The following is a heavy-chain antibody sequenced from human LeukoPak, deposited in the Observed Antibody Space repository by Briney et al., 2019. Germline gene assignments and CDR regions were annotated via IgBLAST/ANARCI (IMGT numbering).Heavy chain of an antibody. CDR1: GGTFSSYA. J-gene: IGHJ6*02. CDR2: IIPILGIA. D-gene: IGHD6-6*01. CDR3: AREVGSSSSLYYYYGMDV. Sequence: SVKVSCKASGGTFSSYAISWVRQAPGQGLEWMGRIIPILGIANYAQKFQGRVTITADKSTSTAYMELSSLRSEDTAVYYCAREVGSSSSLYYYYGMDVWGQGTTVTVSS. V-gene: IGHV1-69*04.